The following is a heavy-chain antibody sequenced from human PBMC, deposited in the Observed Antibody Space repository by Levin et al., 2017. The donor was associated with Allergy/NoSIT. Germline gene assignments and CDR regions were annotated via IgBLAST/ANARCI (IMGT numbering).Heavy chain of an antibody. D-gene: IGHD6-19*01. CDR3: AKAADSSGWYEVDY. J-gene: IGHJ4*02. CDR2: ISYDGSKK. CDR1: GFTFSSNA. V-gene: IGHV3-30*04. Sequence: PGESLKISCAASGFTFSSNAMHWVRQAPGKGLEWVAVISYDGSKKYYADFVKGRFTISRDNSKNTLYLQMNSLRAEDTAVYYCAKAADSSGWYEVDYWGQGTPVTVSS.